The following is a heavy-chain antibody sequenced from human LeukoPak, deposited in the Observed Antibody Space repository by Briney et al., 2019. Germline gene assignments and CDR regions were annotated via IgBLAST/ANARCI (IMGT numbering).Heavy chain of an antibody. D-gene: IGHD6-13*01. Sequence: LSLTCTVSGGSISSYYWSWIRQSPGKGLEWVGRVRRKDKSYTTKYAPSVEGRFTISRDDSQSSVYLQMNSLRSEDTAVYYCSRDGSGSNWSAFDIWGQGTVVIVSS. V-gene: IGHV3-72*01. CDR3: SRDGSGSNWSAFDI. CDR2: VRRKDKSYTT. J-gene: IGHJ3*02. CDR1: GGSISSYY.